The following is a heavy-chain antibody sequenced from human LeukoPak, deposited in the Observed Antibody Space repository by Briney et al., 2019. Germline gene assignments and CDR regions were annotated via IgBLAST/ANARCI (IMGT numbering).Heavy chain of an antibody. CDR3: AKDMGACSGGSCYSAQAYGMDV. V-gene: IGHV3-9*01. J-gene: IGHJ6*02. Sequence: GGSLRLSCAASEFTFDDYAMHWVRQAPGEGLEWVSGISWNSGSIGYADSVKGRFTISRDNAKNSLYLQMNSLRAEDTALYYFAKDMGACSGGSCYSAQAYGMDVWGQGTTVTVSS. D-gene: IGHD2-15*01. CDR2: ISWNSGSI. CDR1: EFTFDDYA.